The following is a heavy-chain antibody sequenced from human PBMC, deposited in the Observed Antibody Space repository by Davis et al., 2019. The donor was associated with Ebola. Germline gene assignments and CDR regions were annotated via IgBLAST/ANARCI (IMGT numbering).Heavy chain of an antibody. J-gene: IGHJ4*02. Sequence: GESLKISCAASGFTFSSYGMHWVRQAPGKGLEWVAVIWYDGSNKYYADSVKGRFTISRDNSKNTLYLQMNSLRAEDTAVYYCARARGVRGVMDYWGQGTLVTVSS. CDR1: GFTFSSYG. CDR3: ARARGVRGVMDY. CDR2: IWYDGSNK. V-gene: IGHV3-33*08. D-gene: IGHD3-10*01.